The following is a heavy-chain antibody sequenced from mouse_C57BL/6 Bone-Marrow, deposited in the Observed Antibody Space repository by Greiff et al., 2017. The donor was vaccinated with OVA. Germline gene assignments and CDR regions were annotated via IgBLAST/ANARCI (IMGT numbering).Heavy chain of an antibody. Sequence: QVQLQQSGAELARPGASVKLSCKASGYTFTSYGISWVKQRTGQGLEWIGEIYPRSGNTYYNEKFKGKATLTADKSSSTAYMELRSLTSEDSAVYFCYYGSSFAYWGQGTLVTVSA. CDR2: IYPRSGNT. D-gene: IGHD1-1*01. V-gene: IGHV1-81*01. J-gene: IGHJ3*01. CDR3: YYGSSFAY. CDR1: GYTFTSYG.